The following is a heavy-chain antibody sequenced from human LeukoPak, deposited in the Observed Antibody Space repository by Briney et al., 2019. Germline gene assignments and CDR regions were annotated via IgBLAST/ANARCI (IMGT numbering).Heavy chain of an antibody. Sequence: GESLKISCKGSGYSFTSYWIGWVRQMPGKGLEWMGIIYPGDSDTRYSPSFQGQVTISADKSISTAYLQWSSLKASDTAMYYCARHSGSYSSGWYSIDYWGQGTLVTVSS. CDR3: ARHSGSYSSGWYSIDY. CDR2: IYPGDSDT. CDR1: GYSFTSYW. D-gene: IGHD6-19*01. J-gene: IGHJ4*02. V-gene: IGHV5-51*01.